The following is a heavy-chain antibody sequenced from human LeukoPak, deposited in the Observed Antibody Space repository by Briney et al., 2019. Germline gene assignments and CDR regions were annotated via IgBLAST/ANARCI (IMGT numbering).Heavy chain of an antibody. CDR3: ATYSGSYGYYYYYYMDV. J-gene: IGHJ6*03. V-gene: IGHV4-38-2*02. Sequence: SSETLSLTCTVSGYSISSGYYWGWIRQPPGQGLEWIGSIYHSGGTYYNPSLKSRVTMSVDTSKNQFSLKLSSVTAADTAVYYCATYSGSYGYYYYYYMDVWGKGTTVTISS. CDR2: IYHSGGT. CDR1: GYSISSGYY. D-gene: IGHD1-26*01.